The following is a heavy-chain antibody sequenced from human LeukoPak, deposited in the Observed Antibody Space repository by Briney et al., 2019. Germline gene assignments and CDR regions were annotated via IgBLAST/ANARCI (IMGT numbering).Heavy chain of an antibody. V-gene: IGHV3-30-3*01. CDR1: GFTFSSYT. Sequence: GGSLRLSCAASGFTFSSYTMHWVRQAPGKGLEWVAVISYDGSNKHYADSVKGRFTISRDNSKNRLYLQMNSLRAEDTAVYYCARVSSHYYDSSGVDDAFDIWGQGTMVTVSS. D-gene: IGHD3-22*01. CDR3: ARVSSHYYDSSGVDDAFDI. J-gene: IGHJ3*02. CDR2: ISYDGSNK.